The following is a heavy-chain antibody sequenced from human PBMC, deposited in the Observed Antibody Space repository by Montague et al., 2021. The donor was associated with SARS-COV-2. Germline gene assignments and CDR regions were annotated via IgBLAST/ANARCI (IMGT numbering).Heavy chain of an antibody. V-gene: IGHV3-23*01. CDR3: AKDRQLVGDDAFDI. D-gene: IGHD6-13*01. CDR2: ISISDGNT. Sequence: SLRLSCAASVFTFSSYAMSWVRQAPGKGLEWVSTISISDGNTYYXXSFNGRFTISRDKSKNTLYLQMNSLRAEDTAVYYCAKDRQLVGDDAFDIWGQGTMVTVSS. J-gene: IGHJ3*02. CDR1: VFTFSSYA.